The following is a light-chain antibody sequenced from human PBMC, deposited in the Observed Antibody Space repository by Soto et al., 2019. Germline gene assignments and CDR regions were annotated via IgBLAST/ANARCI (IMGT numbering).Light chain of an antibody. CDR2: EVS. V-gene: IGLV2-14*01. Sequence: QSVLTQPASVSGSPGQSITISCTGTSSDVGNYKYVSWYQQHPGKAPKLMIYEVSNRPSGVSNRFSGSKSGNTASLTISGLQAEDEADYYCQTYDSSLSGLFVFGTGTKGTVL. CDR1: SSDVGNYKY. CDR3: QTYDSSLSGLFV. J-gene: IGLJ1*01.